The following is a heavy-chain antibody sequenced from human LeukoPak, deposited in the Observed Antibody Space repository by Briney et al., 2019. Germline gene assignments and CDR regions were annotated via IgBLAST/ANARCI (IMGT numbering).Heavy chain of an antibody. CDR3: ARDPHWVYDTFDI. D-gene: IGHD2-8*01. CDR2: TYYRSHWYT. CDR1: GYSVSSNSAA. Sequence: SQTLSLTCVISGYSVSSNSAAWNWIRQSPSRGLEWLGRTYYRSHWYTDYAISVKSRITINSDTSKNQFSLQLNSVTPEDTAVYYCARDPHWVYDTFDIWGQGTMVTVSS. J-gene: IGHJ3*02. V-gene: IGHV6-1*01.